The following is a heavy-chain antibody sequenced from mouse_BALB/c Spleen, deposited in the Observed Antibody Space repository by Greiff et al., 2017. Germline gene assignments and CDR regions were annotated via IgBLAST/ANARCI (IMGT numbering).Heavy chain of an antibody. J-gene: IGHJ4*01. V-gene: IGHV5-17*02. CDR2: ISSGSSTI. CDR3: ARSDEDGYYEGYYAMDY. D-gene: IGHD2-3*01. CDR1: GFTFSSFG. Sequence: EVKLVESGGGLVQPGGSRKLSCAASGFTFSSFGMHWVRQAPEKGLEWVAYISSGSSTIYYADTVKGRFTISRDNPKNTLFLQMTSLRSEDTAMYYCARSDEDGYYEGYYAMDYWGQGTSVTVSS.